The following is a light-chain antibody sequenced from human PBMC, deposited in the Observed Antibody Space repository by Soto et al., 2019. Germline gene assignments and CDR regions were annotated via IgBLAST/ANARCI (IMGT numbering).Light chain of an antibody. V-gene: IGKV1-39*01. Sequence: IHMTQSPSSLSASVGDRVTSTCRASQRITTDLNWYQQKPGKAPKLLISTAATLQGGVPSRFSGSGSGTDFTLTITTLQPEDFATYFCQQSYSTPHTFGQGTKLEIK. J-gene: IGKJ2*01. CDR1: QRITTD. CDR2: TAA. CDR3: QQSYSTPHT.